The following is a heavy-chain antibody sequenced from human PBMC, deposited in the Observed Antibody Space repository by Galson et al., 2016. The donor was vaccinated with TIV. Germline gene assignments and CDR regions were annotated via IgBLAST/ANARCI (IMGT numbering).Heavy chain of an antibody. V-gene: IGHV3-23*01. CDR1: GVTFSSNA. J-gene: IGHJ4*02. Sequence: SLRLSCAASGVTFSSNAMSWVRQAPGKGLEWVSALSAGSTTNYADSVKGRFTISRDNAKNTLYLQMNGLSAEDTAVYYCSRPSHYFDISSFYPLDFWGQGTLVTVSS. D-gene: IGHD3-22*01. CDR2: LSAGSTT. CDR3: SRPSHYFDISSFYPLDF.